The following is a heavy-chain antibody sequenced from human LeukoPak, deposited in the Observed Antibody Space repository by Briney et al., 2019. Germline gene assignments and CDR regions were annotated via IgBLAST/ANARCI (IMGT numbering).Heavy chain of an antibody. CDR1: GYTLTELP. CDR2: FDPEDGET. D-gene: IGHD1-20*01. J-gene: IGHJ4*02. CDR3: TLISLNWNYDY. V-gene: IGHV1-24*01. Sequence: ASVKVSCKVSGYTLTELPMHWVRQAPGKGLEWMGGFDPEDGETIYAQKFQGRVTMTEDASTDTAYMELSSLRSEDTAVYYCTLISLNWNYDYWGQGTLVNVSS.